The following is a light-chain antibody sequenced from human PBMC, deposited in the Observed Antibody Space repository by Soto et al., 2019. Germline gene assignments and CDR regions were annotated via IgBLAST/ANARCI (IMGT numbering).Light chain of an antibody. CDR3: QQSYSIPFT. V-gene: IGKV1-39*01. CDR2: AAS. J-gene: IGKJ3*01. Sequence: DIQMTQSPSSLSASVGDRVTITCRASQTISRYLNWYRQKPGKAPNLLIYAASTLQTGFPSRYSDSGSGTNFTLTITSLQPEDFATYYCQQSYSIPFTFGPETKVNIQ. CDR1: QTISRY.